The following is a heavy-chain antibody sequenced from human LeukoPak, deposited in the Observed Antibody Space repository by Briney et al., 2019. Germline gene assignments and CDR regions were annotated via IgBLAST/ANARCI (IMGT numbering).Heavy chain of an antibody. D-gene: IGHD6-19*01. CDR1: EFTVSSNY. Sequence: GGSLRLSCAASEFTVSSNYMSWVRQAPGKGLEWVSYISSGSTSIYYADSVRGRFTVSRDNAKNSLYLQMNSLRAEDTAVYYCASPISGWYDWGQGTLVTVSS. J-gene: IGHJ4*02. V-gene: IGHV3-48*01. CDR2: ISSGSTSI. CDR3: ASPISGWYD.